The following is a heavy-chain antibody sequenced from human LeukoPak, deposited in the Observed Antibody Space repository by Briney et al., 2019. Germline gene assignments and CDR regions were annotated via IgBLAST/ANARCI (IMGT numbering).Heavy chain of an antibody. CDR2: INPSGGST. CDR3: ARVRSPTTVRYPPDY. Sequence: ASVKVSCKASGYTFTSYYMHWVRQAPGQGLEWMGIINPSGGSTSYAQKFQGRVTMTRDTSTSTVYMELSSLRSEDTAVYYCARVRSPTTVRYPPDYWAQGTLVTVSS. CDR1: GYTFTSYY. V-gene: IGHV1-46*01. D-gene: IGHD4-17*01. J-gene: IGHJ4*02.